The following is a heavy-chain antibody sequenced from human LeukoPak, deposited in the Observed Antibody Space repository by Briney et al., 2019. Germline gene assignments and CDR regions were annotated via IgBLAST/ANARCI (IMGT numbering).Heavy chain of an antibody. J-gene: IGHJ4*02. Sequence: SETLSLTCTVSGGSISSYYWSWIRQPAGKGLEWIGRIYTSGSTNYNPSLKSRVTMSADTSKNQFSLKLSSVTAADTAVYYCARVEMSFNQYYFDYWGQGTLVTVSS. V-gene: IGHV4-4*07. CDR1: GGSISSYY. CDR3: ARVEMSFNQYYFDY. D-gene: IGHD5-24*01. CDR2: IYTSGST.